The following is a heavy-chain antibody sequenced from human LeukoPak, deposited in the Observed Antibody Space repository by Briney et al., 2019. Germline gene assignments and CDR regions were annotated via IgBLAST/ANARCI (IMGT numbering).Heavy chain of an antibody. V-gene: IGHV3-7*01. Sequence: PGGSLRLSCAASGFTFSSYWMSWVRQAPGKGLEWVANIKQDGSDKYYVDSVKGRFAISRDNAKNSLYLRMNTLRVEDTAVYYCAKGRLLGAPWGMDVWGQGTTVTVSS. D-gene: IGHD1-26*01. CDR3: AKGRLLGAPWGMDV. CDR1: GFTFSSYW. J-gene: IGHJ6*02. CDR2: IKQDGSDK.